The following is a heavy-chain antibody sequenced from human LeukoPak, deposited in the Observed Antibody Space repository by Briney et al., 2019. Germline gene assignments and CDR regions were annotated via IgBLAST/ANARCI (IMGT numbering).Heavy chain of an antibody. D-gene: IGHD2-15*01. CDR2: IYSGGST. V-gene: IGHV3-53*01. Sequence: GGSLRLSCAASRFTVSSNYMSWVRQAPGKGLEWVSVIYSGGSTYYADSVKGRFTISRDNSKNTLYLQMNSLRAEDTAVYYCARDSGYCSGGSCYGWGQGTLVTVSS. CDR3: ARDSGYCSGGSCYG. J-gene: IGHJ4*02. CDR1: RFTVSSNY.